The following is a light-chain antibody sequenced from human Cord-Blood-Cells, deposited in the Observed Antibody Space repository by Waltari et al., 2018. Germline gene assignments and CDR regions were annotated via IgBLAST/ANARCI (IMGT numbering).Light chain of an antibody. CDR1: SSDVGSYNL. Sequence: QSALTQPASVSGSPGQSITISCTGTSSDVGSYNLVSWYQQHPGKAPKLMIYEVSKGPSGVSNLFSGSKSGNTSSLTISVLQAEDEADYYCCSYAGSYVFGTGTKVTVL. V-gene: IGLV2-23*02. CDR2: EVS. CDR3: CSYAGSYV. J-gene: IGLJ1*01.